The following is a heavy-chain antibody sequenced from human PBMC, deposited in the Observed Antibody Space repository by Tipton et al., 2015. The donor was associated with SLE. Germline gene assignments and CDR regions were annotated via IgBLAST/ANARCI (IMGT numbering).Heavy chain of an antibody. J-gene: IGHJ3*02. D-gene: IGHD3-16*02. V-gene: IGHV4-61*01. CDR1: GGSISSSSYY. Sequence: TLSLTCTVSGGSISSSSYYWSWIRQPPGKGLEWIGYIYYSGSTNYNPSLKSRVTISVDTSKNQFSLKLSSVTAADTAVYYCARDLDYVWGSYRPRAFDIWGQGTMVTVSS. CDR2: IYYSGST. CDR3: ARDLDYVWGSYRPRAFDI.